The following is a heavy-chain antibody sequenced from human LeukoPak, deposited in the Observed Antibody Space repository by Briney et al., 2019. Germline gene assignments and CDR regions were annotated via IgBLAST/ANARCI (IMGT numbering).Heavy chain of an antibody. CDR3: ARSTTVVTPYNWFDP. CDR2: IYYSGST. Sequence: SETLSLTCTVSGGSISSYYWSWIRQPPGKGLEWIGYIYYSGSTNYNPSLKSRVTISVDTSKNQFSLKLSSVTAADTAVYYCARSTTVVTPYNWFDPWGQGTLDTVSS. V-gene: IGHV4-59*01. J-gene: IGHJ5*02. D-gene: IGHD4-23*01. CDR1: GGSISSYY.